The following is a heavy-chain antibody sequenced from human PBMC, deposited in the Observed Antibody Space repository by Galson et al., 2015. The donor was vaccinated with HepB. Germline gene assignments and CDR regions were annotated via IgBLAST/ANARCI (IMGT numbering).Heavy chain of an antibody. J-gene: IGHJ6*02. D-gene: IGHD2-15*01. CDR2: VYYTGNT. CDR1: GDSISHYY. Sequence: ETLSLTCTVSGDSISHYYWGWIRQPPGKGLEWIGSVYYTGNTYYNPSLKSRVTISVDTSKNQFSLKLTSVTAADTAVYYCARHVGESGSYGMDVWGQGTTVSVSS. CDR3: ARHVGESGSYGMDV. V-gene: IGHV4-39*07.